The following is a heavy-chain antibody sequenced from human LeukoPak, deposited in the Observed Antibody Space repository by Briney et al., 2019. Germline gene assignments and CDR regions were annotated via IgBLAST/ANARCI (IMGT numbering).Heavy chain of an antibody. D-gene: IGHD3-9*01. CDR2: SSGSGGST. CDR1: GFTFSSYA. Sequence: GGSLRLSCAASGFTFSSYAMSWVRQAPGKGLGWVSASSGSGGSTYYADSVKGRFTISRDNSKNTLYLQMNSLRAEDTAVYYCAKGSADYDILTGYYKAFNYYYGMDVWGQGTTVTVSS. V-gene: IGHV3-23*01. CDR3: AKGSADYDILTGYYKAFNYYYGMDV. J-gene: IGHJ6*02.